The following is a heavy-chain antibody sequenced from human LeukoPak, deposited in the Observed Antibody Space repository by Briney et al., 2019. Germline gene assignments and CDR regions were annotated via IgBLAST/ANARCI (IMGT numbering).Heavy chain of an antibody. Sequence: GGSLRLSCPASGFTFSSYSMNWVRQAPGKGLEWVSSISSSSSYIYYADSVKGRFTISRDNAKNSLYLQMNSLRAEDTAVYYCARDSLDFWNGYYHWGQGTLVTVSS. D-gene: IGHD3-3*01. CDR1: GFTFSSYS. J-gene: IGHJ5*02. CDR3: ARDSLDFWNGYYH. V-gene: IGHV3-21*01. CDR2: ISSSSSYI.